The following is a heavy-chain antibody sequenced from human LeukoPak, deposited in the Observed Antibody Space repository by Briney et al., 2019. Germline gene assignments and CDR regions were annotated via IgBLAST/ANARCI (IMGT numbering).Heavy chain of an antibody. CDR3: AKDPTTGRSYGYYFDY. CDR1: GFTFSSYA. D-gene: IGHD5-18*01. CDR2: ISVSGENT. V-gene: IGHV3-23*01. J-gene: IGHJ4*02. Sequence: GGSLRLSCAASGFTFSSYAMTCVRQAPGKGLQWVSTISVSGENTYYADSVKGRFTISRDISKSTLYLQMNSLRAEDAAVYYCAKDPTTGRSYGYYFDYWGQGTLVTVSS.